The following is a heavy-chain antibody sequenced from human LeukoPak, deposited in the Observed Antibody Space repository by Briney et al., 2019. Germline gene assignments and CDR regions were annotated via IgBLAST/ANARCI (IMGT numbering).Heavy chain of an antibody. D-gene: IGHD5-18*01. CDR3: ARVGYSYGYFAY. CDR1: GGSISTSNYY. J-gene: IGHJ4*02. Sequence: SETLSLTCTVSGGSISTSNYYWGWIRQPPGKGLEWIGNIFYSGSTYYNPSLKSRVTISVDTSKNQFSLKLSSVTAADTAVYYCARVGYSYGYFAYWGQGTLVTVSS. V-gene: IGHV4-39*07. CDR2: IFYSGST.